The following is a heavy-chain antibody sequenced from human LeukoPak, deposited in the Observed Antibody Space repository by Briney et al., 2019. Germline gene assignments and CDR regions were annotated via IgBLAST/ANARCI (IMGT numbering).Heavy chain of an antibody. J-gene: IGHJ4*02. CDR1: GFTLSENN. D-gene: IGHD5-12*01. CDR2: ISNDGNSK. Sequence: GMSLRLSCAASGFTLSENNVHWVRQAPGKGLEWVALISNDGNSKDYADSVKGRFTLSGDNSKTTVYLQMNSLRAEDTAVYYCARDRSGFYSVDHWGQGTLVTVSS. V-gene: IGHV3-30-3*01. CDR3: ARDRSGFYSVDH.